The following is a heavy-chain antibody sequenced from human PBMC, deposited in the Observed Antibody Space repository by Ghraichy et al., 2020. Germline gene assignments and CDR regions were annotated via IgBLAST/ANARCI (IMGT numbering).Heavy chain of an antibody. Sequence: GSLRLSCVVSDCSFSTYYWSWIRQPPGKGLEWIGDVNYSGSTSYNPSLRSRFTISVDMSKKQISLKLSSVTAADTAVYYCAGNRLGPDYGDYPCGQGILVPVCS. J-gene: IGHJ5*02. D-gene: IGHD4-17*01. V-gene: IGHV4-34*01. CDR1: DCSFSTYY. CDR2: VNYSGST. CDR3: AGNRLGPDYGDYP.